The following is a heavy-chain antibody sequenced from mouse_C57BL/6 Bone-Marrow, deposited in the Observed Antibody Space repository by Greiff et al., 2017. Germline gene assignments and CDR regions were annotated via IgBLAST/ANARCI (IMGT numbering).Heavy chain of an antibody. Sequence: ESGPGLVKPSQSLSLTCSVTGYSITSGYYWNWIRQFPGNKLEWMGYISYDGSNNYNPSLKNRISITRDTSKNQFFLKLNSVTTEDTATYYCARGYYGSKGYFDVWGTGTTVTVSS. CDR2: ISYDGSN. CDR1: GYSITSGYY. J-gene: IGHJ1*03. D-gene: IGHD1-1*01. V-gene: IGHV3-6*01. CDR3: ARGYYGSKGYFDV.